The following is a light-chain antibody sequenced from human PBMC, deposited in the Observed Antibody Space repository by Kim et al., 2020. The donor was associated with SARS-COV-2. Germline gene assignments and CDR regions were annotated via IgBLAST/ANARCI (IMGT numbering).Light chain of an antibody. J-gene: IGKJ4*01. Sequence: DIVMTQSPLSLPVTPGEPASISCRSSQSLLYSNRYNYLDWYVQKPGQSPHLLIYMGSNRASGVPDRFSGSGSGTDFTLKISRVEADDVGVYYCMQALQTPLAFGGGTKLEI. CDR2: MGS. CDR3: MQALQTPLA. V-gene: IGKV2-28*01. CDR1: QSLLYSNRYNY.